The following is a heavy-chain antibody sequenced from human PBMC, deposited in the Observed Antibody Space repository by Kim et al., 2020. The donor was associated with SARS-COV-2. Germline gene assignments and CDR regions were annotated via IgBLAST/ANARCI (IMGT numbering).Heavy chain of an antibody. CDR3: ARKRGAYHYSSSWYGGAFDI. V-gene: IGHV3-30*07. D-gene: IGHD6-13*01. Sequence: RFTISRDNSTNTLYLQMNSLRAEDTAVYYCARKRGAYHYSSSWYGGAFDIWGQGTMVTVSS. J-gene: IGHJ3*02.